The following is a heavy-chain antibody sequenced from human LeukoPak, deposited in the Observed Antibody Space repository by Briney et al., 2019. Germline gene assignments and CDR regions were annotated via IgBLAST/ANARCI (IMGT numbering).Heavy chain of an antibody. V-gene: IGHV5-51*01. CDR1: GYRFTNYW. CDR2: IYPGDSDT. Sequence: GESLKISWKGSGYRFTNYWIGWVRQMPGKGLEWVGIIYPGDSDTRYSPSFQGQVTVSADKSINTAYLQWSSLKASDTAMYYCARRAYSGYDFDYWGQGTLVTVSS. CDR3: ARRAYSGYDFDY. J-gene: IGHJ4*02. D-gene: IGHD5-12*01.